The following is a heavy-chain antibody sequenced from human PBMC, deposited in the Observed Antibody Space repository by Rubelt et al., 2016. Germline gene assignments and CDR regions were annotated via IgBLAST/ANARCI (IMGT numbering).Heavy chain of an antibody. J-gene: IGHJ4*02. D-gene: IGHD3-10*01. CDR3: ARRGKGLEV. V-gene: IGHV3-48*03. Sequence: EVQLVESGGGLVQPGGSLRLSCAASGFTFSSYEMNWVRQAPGKGLEWVSYISTSGSTIYYADSVKGRGTNSKDNAKNSLYLRMNSRRAEDTAGDYWARRGKGLEVWGEGTLVTVSS. CDR1: GFTFSSYE. CDR2: ISTSGSTI.